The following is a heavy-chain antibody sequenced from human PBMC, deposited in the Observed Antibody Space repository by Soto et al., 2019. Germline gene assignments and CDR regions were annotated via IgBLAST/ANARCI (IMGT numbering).Heavy chain of an antibody. Sequence: QVQLQESGPGLVKPSETLSVTCSVSGGSIRDYYWSWIRQPAGKGLEWIGRMYISGSTKYNPSLKSRVTLAAGTSVNQFSLNLISVTAADTATYYCARMYNSGFYRPEGDYYFYGMDVWGQGTTVTVSS. CDR1: GGSIRDYY. CDR3: ARMYNSGFYRPEGDYYFYGMDV. CDR2: MYISGST. V-gene: IGHV4-4*07. J-gene: IGHJ6*02. D-gene: IGHD5-12*01.